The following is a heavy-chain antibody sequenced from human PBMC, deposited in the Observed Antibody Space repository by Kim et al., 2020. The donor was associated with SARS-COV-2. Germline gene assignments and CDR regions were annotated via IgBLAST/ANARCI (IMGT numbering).Heavy chain of an antibody. Sequence: SETLSLTCTVSGGSISSYYWSWIRQPPGKGLEWIGYIYYSGSTNYNPSLKSRVTISVDTSKNQFSLKLSSVTAADTAVYYCARSYYDFWSGYPLYYYMDVWGKGTTVTVSS. D-gene: IGHD3-3*01. J-gene: IGHJ6*03. CDR1: GGSISSYY. CDR3: ARSYYDFWSGYPLYYYMDV. V-gene: IGHV4-59*08. CDR2: IYYSGST.